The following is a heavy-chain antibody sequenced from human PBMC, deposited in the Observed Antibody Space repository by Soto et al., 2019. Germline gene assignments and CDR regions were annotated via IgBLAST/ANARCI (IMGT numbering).Heavy chain of an antibody. J-gene: IGHJ5*02. V-gene: IGHV4-30-2*01. CDR3: AREDHWKATFDP. CDR1: GGSISSGGYS. Sequence: SETLSLTCAVSGGSISSGGYSWSWIRQPPGKGLEWIGYIYHSGSTYYNPSLKSRVTISVDRSKNQFSLKLSSVTAAATAVSYCAREDHWKATFDPWGQGTLVTVSS. CDR2: IYHSGST. D-gene: IGHD1-1*01.